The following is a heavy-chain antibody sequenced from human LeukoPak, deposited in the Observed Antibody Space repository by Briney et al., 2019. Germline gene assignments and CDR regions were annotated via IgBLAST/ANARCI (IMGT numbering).Heavy chain of an antibody. CDR3: ARGGIAAAGIDY. CDR2: ISGSGGST. V-gene: IGHV3-23*01. CDR1: GFTFSSYA. J-gene: IGHJ4*02. Sequence: GGSLRLSCAASGFTFSSYAMSWVRQAPGKGLEWVSAISGSGGSTYYADSVKGRFTISRDNAKNSLYLQMNSLRAEDTAVYYCARGGIAAAGIDYWGQGTLVTVSS. D-gene: IGHD6-13*01.